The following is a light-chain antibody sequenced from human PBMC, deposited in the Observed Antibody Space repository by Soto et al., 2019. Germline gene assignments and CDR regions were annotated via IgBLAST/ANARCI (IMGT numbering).Light chain of an antibody. CDR1: QGIRND. CDR2: AAS. J-gene: IGKJ1*01. CDR3: LQDYNYPRT. Sequence: AIQMAQSPSSLSASVGDRVTITCRASQGIRNDLAWYQQRPGKAPKLLIYAASHLQGGVPSRFSGSGSGTDFTLTITSLQPEDFATYYCLQDYNYPRTFGQGTKVDIK. V-gene: IGKV1-6*01.